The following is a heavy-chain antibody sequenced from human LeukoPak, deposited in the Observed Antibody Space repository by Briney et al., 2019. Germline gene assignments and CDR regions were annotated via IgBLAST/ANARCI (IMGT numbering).Heavy chain of an antibody. CDR1: GFTFSSYS. D-gene: IGHD3-10*01. J-gene: IGHJ4*02. V-gene: IGHV3-23*01. CDR3: AKARTHGSGTGYFDY. CDR2: ISGSGGST. Sequence: GGSLRLSCAASGFTFSSYSMNWVRQAPGKGLEWVSAISGSGGSTYYADSVKGRFTISRDNSKNTLYLQMNSLRAEDTAVYYCAKARTHGSGTGYFDYWGQGTLVTVSS.